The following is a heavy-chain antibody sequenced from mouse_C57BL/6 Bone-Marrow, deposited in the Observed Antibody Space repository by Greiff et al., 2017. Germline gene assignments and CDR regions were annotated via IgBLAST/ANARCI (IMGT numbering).Heavy chain of an antibody. J-gene: IGHJ3*01. Sequence: EVHLVESGGGLVKPGGSLKLSCAASGFTFSSYAMSWVRQTPEKRLEWVATISDGGSYTYYPDNVKGRFTISRDNAKNNLYLQMSHLKSEDTAMYYCAREKDYAWFAYWGQETLVTVSA. CDR1: GFTFSSYA. D-gene: IGHD2-4*01. CDR2: ISDGGSYT. CDR3: AREKDYAWFAY. V-gene: IGHV5-4*01.